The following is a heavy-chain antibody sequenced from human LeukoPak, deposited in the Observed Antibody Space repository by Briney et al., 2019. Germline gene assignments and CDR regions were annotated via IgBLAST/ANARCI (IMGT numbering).Heavy chain of an antibody. J-gene: IGHJ4*02. CDR2: INAGNGET. V-gene: IGHV1-3*01. Sequence: PRASVKVSCKAHGYTFTNYFIHWVCQAPGQRLEWMGRINAGNGETQYSQKFQGRVTVTSDTSASTADMELSSLRSEDTAMYYCARLNIGSYYFDYWGQGTLVTVSS. CDR3: ARLNIGSYYFDY. D-gene: IGHD2/OR15-2a*01. CDR1: GYTFTNYF.